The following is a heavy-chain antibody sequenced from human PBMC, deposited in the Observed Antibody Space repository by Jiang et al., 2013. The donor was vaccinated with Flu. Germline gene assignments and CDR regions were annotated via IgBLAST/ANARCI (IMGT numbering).Heavy chain of an antibody. CDR3: ARAAVAVGVFGLNYYYYGMDV. D-gene: IGHD6-19*01. J-gene: IGHJ6*02. V-gene: IGHV3-33*01. Sequence: VQLVESGGGVVQPGRSLRLSCAASGFTFSSYGMHWVRQAPGKGLEWVAVIWYDGSNKYYADSVKGRFTISRDNSKNTLYLQMNSLRAEDTAVYYCARAAVAVGVFGLNYYYYGMDVWGQGTTVTVSS. CDR1: GFTFSSYG. CDR2: IWYDGSNK.